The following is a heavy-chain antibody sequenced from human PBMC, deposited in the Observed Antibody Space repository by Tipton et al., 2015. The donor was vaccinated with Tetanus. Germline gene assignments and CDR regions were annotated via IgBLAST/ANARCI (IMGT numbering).Heavy chain of an antibody. D-gene: IGHD2-15*01. CDR2: IKEDGSET. J-gene: IGHJ6*02. V-gene: IGHV3-7*01. Sequence: SLRLSCEGSGFSFSTFWMTWVRQATGKGLEWVANIKEDGSETYYVDSVKGRFTISRDNAKNLLFLQMNSLRVEDSGVYYCARELDCSGGGCYSYGLDVWGQGTTVPVSS. CDR3: ARELDCSGGGCYSYGLDV. CDR1: GFSFSTFW.